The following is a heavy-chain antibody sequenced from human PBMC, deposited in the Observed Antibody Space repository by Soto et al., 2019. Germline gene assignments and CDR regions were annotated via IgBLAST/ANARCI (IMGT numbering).Heavy chain of an antibody. CDR3: ARLVWDAFDI. Sequence: TLSRTGAVSGGAISGGGCSWSWIGQPPGKGLAWIGYIYNSGSTYYNPSLKRRVTISVDRSKKQFSLTLSSVTAAETAVYYCARLVWDAFDIWGQGTMVT. V-gene: IGHV4-30-2*01. CDR1: GGAISGGGCS. CDR2: IYNSGST. J-gene: IGHJ3*02. D-gene: IGHD6-13*01.